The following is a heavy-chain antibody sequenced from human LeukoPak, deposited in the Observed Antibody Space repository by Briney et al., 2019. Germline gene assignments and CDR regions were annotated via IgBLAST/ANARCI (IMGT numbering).Heavy chain of an antibody. Sequence: SETLSLTCTVSGGSINNYYWSWIRQPPGKGLEWIGYIYYSGSTNYNPSLKSRVTISVDTSKNQFSLKLSSVTAADTAVYYCARETYYYDSSGQMGYYGFDYWGQGTLVTVSS. J-gene: IGHJ4*02. CDR1: GGSINNYY. D-gene: IGHD3-22*01. V-gene: IGHV4-59*12. CDR2: IYYSGST. CDR3: ARETYYYDSSGQMGYYGFDY.